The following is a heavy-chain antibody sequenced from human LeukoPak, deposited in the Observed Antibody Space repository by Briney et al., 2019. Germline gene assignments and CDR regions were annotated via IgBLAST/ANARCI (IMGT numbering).Heavy chain of an antibody. CDR2: FDPEEGET. V-gene: IGHV1-24*01. J-gene: IGHJ1*01. CDR1: GDTLTELS. Sequence: ASVKVSCKVSGDTLTELSMHWVRQAPGKGLEWMGDFDPEEGETIYAQRFQGRVTMTEDTATDTAHMELSSLTSEDTAVYNCTTAYIVPDIGAEFLHHWGQGTLVTVSS. CDR3: TTAYIVPDIGAEFLHH. D-gene: IGHD2-8*01.